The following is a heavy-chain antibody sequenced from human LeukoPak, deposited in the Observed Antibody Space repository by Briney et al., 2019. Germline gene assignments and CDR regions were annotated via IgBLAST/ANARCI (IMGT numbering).Heavy chain of an antibody. CDR1: GFTLSTYG. V-gene: IGHV3-33*06. Sequence: PGGSLRLSCAASGFTLSTYGTYWVRQAPGKGLEWVAVIWNDGSNKHYADSVKGRFTISRDNSKNTLDLQMNSLRAEDTAVYYCAKDLSSSWFEGLDNWGQGTLVTVSS. CDR2: IWNDGSNK. J-gene: IGHJ4*02. D-gene: IGHD6-13*01. CDR3: AKDLSSSWFEGLDN.